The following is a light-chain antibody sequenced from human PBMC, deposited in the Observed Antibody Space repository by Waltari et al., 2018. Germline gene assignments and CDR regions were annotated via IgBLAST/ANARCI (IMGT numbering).Light chain of an antibody. Sequence: EIMMTQSPATLAVSPGDRATPSCRASQSIGYSLAWYQQKPGQVPRLLIYDASTRATGISDRFSGTGSGTEFTLTINSLQSEDFAVYYCQQYSDWPPYNFGQGTKVEIK. CDR1: QSIGYS. J-gene: IGKJ2*01. CDR2: DAS. V-gene: IGKV3-15*01. CDR3: QQYSDWPPYN.